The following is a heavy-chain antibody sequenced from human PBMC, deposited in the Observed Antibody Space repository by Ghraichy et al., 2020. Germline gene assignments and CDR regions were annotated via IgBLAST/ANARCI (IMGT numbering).Heavy chain of an antibody. D-gene: IGHD1-26*01. Sequence: SVKVSCKASGGTFSSYAISWVRQAPGQGLEWMGGIIPIFGTANYAQKFQGRVTITADESTSTAYMELSSLRSEGTAVYYCARDLAGMPIVWGQGTLVTVSS. V-gene: IGHV1-69*13. CDR2: IIPIFGTA. CDR3: ARDLAGMPIV. J-gene: IGHJ4*02. CDR1: GGTFSSYA.